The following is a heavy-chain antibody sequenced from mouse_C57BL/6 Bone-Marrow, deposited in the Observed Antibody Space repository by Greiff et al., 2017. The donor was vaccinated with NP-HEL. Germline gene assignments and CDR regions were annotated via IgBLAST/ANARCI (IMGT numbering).Heavy chain of an antibody. J-gene: IGHJ2*01. CDR2: IYPRSGNT. V-gene: IGHV1-81*01. CDR3: ARLWNPPFDY. Sequence: QVQLKESGAELARPGASVKLSCKASGYTFTSYGISWVKQRTGQGLEWIGEIYPRSGNTYYNEKFKGKATLTADKSSSTAYLELRSLTSEDSAVYFCARLWNPPFDYWGQGTTLTVSS. CDR1: GYTFTSYG.